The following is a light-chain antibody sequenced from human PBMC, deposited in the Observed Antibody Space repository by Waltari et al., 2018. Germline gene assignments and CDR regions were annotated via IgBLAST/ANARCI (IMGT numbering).Light chain of an antibody. CDR3: QNYDSAPYI. CDR1: QGISSF. V-gene: IGKV1-27*01. Sequence: DIQMTQSPSSLSASVGETVTITCRASQGISSFLALHQQKPGKTPERLIYSASTLPSGVPSRFSGSGSGTDFTLTISGLQPEDVATYYCQNYDSAPYIFGRGTKLEIK. J-gene: IGKJ2*01. CDR2: SAS.